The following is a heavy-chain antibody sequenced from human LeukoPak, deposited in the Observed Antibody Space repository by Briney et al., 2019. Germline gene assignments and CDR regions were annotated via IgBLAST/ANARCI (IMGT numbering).Heavy chain of an antibody. J-gene: IGHJ2*01. D-gene: IGHD4-23*01. V-gene: IGHV4-34*01. CDR1: GGSFSGYY. CDR2: ISHSGST. CDR3: ARGQDYGGNSDYWYFDL. Sequence: SETLSLTCAVYGGSFSGYYWSWIRQPPGKGLEWIGEISHSGSTNCNTSLQSRVAISVDTSKNQISLKLSSVTAADTAVYYCARGQDYGGNSDYWYFDLWGRGTLVTVSS.